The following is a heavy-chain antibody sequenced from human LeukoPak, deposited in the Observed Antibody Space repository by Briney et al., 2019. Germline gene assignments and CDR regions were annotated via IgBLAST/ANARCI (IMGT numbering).Heavy chain of an antibody. V-gene: IGHV1-69*13. CDR3: ARVGGDIVVVPAAPWYFDY. CDR1: GGTFSSYA. CDR2: IIPIFGTA. D-gene: IGHD2-2*01. J-gene: IGHJ4*02. Sequence: SVKVSCKASGGTFSSYAISWVRQAPGQGLEWMGGIIPIFGTANYAQKFQGRVTITADESTGTAYMELSSLRSEDTAVYYCARVGGDIVVVPAAPWYFDYWGQGTLVTVSS.